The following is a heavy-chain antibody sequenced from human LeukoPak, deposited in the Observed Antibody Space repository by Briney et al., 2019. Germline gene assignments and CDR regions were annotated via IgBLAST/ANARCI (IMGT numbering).Heavy chain of an antibody. V-gene: IGHV3-74*01. CDR1: GFTFSSYW. CDR2: INSDGSST. D-gene: IGHD1-26*01. J-gene: IGHJ5*02. Sequence: GGSLRLSCAASGFTFSSYWMHWVRQAPGKGLVWVSRINSDGSSTSYADSVKGRFTISRDNAKNTLYLQMNSLRAEDTAVYYCARELRAPSGSYVIDPWGQGTVVTVSS. CDR3: ARELRAPSGSYVIDP.